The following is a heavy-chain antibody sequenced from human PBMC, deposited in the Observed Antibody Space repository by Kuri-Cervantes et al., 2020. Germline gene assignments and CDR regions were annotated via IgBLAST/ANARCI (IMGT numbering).Heavy chain of an antibody. D-gene: IGHD3-3*01. CDR2: ISSSSSTI. CDR3: ARSPVDYDFWSGYYFDY. CDR1: GFTFSSYS. J-gene: IGHJ4*02. Sequence: GESLKISCAASGFTFSSYSMNWVRQAPGKGLEWVSYISSSSSTIYYADSVKGRFTISRDNAKNSLYLQMNSLRDEDTAVYYCARSPVDYDFWSGYYFDYWGQGTLVTVSS. V-gene: IGHV3-48*02.